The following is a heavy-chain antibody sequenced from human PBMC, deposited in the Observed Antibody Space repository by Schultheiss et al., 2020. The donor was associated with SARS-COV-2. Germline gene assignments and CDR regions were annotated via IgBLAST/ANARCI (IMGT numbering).Heavy chain of an antibody. CDR1: GFTFSRSD. V-gene: IGHV3-13*01. CDR3: ARESPYNWNDGGSFGY. CDR2: IAIVGDT. Sequence: GGSLRLSCAASGFTFSRSDIQWVRQATGKGLEWVSPIAIVGDTYYSGSVKGRFTISRDNSKNTLYLQMNSLRAEDTAVYYCARESPYNWNDGGSFGYWGQGTLVTVSS. D-gene: IGHD1-20*01. J-gene: IGHJ4*02.